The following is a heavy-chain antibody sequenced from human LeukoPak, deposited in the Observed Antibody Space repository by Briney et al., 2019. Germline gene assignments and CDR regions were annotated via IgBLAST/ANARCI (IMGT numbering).Heavy chain of an antibody. Sequence: GGSLRLSCAASGFTFSSYSMSWVRQAPGKGLEWVSAISGSGGSTNYADSVKGRFTISRDNSKNTLYLQMNSLRAEDTAVYYCAKDVEVMVIAYFDYWGQGTLVTVSS. J-gene: IGHJ4*02. CDR3: AKDVEVMVIAYFDY. D-gene: IGHD3-22*01. CDR2: ISGSGGST. V-gene: IGHV3-23*01. CDR1: GFTFSSYS.